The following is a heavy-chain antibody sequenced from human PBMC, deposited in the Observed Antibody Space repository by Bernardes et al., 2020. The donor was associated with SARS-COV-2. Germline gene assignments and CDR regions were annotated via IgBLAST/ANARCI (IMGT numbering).Heavy chain of an antibody. D-gene: IGHD6-13*01. J-gene: IGHJ4*02. V-gene: IGHV3-15*01. CDR1: EFTLSNAW. Sequence: GGSLRLSCEASEFTLSNAWMSWVRQAPGKGLEWVGRIKSKTDRGTTDYAAPVKGRFTISRDDSKNTLYLQMNSLKTEDTAVYYCATERYSSSWYFDYWAQGILVTVSS. CDR2: IKSKTDRGTT. CDR3: ATERYSSSWYFDY.